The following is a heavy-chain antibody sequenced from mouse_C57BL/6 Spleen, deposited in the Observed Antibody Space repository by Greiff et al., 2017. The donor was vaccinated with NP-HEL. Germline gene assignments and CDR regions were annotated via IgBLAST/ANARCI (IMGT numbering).Heavy chain of an antibody. J-gene: IGHJ1*03. Sequence: QVHVKQPGTELVKPGASVKLSCKSSGYTFTSYWMHWVKQRPGQGLEWIGNLNPSNGGPNYNEKFKNRATLTVDKSSSTAYMQLSSLTSEDSAVYYCAQDSGWYFDVWGTGTTVTVSS. V-gene: IGHV1-53*01. CDR1: GYTFTSYW. CDR2: LNPSNGGP. CDR3: AQDSGWYFDV.